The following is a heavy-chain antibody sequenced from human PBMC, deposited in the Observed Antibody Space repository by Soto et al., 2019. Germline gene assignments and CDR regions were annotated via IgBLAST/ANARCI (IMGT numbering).Heavy chain of an antibody. V-gene: IGHV3-48*01. CDR2: ISSSSSTI. D-gene: IGHD3-22*01. J-gene: IGHJ4*02. CDR1: GFIFSSHS. CDR3: AREGYDDSSSHFHN. Sequence: EVQLVESGGNLVQHGGSLRVSCAASGFIFSSHSMNWVRQAPGKGLEWVSYISSSSSTIYYADSVKGRFTISRDNAKNLPYLQMNSLKGEDTAVYYCAREGYDDSSSHFHNWGQRTMVTFSS.